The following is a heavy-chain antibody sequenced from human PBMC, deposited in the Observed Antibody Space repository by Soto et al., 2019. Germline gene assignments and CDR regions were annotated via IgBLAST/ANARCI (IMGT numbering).Heavy chain of an antibody. J-gene: IGHJ4*02. V-gene: IGHV3-33*01. CDR2: IWYDGSNK. Sequence: PXGPLLLSCSASGFTFSSYGMHWVRQAPGKGLEWVAVIWYDGSNKYFADSVKVRFTISRDNSKNTLYLQMSSLRAEDTAVYYCARDVLIVSVAGTVGIDYWGQGTLVTVYS. D-gene: IGHD6-19*01. CDR3: ARDVLIVSVAGTVGIDY. CDR1: GFTFSSYG.